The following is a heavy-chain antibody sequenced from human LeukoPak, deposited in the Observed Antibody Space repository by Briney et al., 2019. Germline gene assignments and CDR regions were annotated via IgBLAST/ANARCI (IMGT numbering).Heavy chain of an antibody. CDR2: IYTDGST. Sequence: GGSLRLSCAASGFTVSSNYMSWVRQAPGKGLEWVSVIYTDGSTFYADSVKGRFTISRDNSKSTLYLQMNSLRAEDTAVYYCARSMTTVATSPYYWGQGTLVTVSS. CDR1: GFTVSSNY. CDR3: ARSMTTVATSPYY. V-gene: IGHV3-53*01. D-gene: IGHD4-17*01. J-gene: IGHJ4*02.